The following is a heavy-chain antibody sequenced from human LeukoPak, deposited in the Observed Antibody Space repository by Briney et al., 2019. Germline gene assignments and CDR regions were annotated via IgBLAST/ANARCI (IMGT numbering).Heavy chain of an antibody. J-gene: IGHJ5*02. V-gene: IGHV1-2*02. D-gene: IGHD3-16*02. CDR3: ARDKLGLGELSLYDQ. CDR2: MNPNSGGT. Sequence: AWVKVSCQASGYTLTGYYMHWVRQAAGQGLEWMGWMNPNSGGTKYAQKFQGRVTMTRDTSISTAYMELSRLRSDDTAMYYCARDKLGLGELSLYDQWGQGTLVTVFS. CDR1: GYTLTGYY.